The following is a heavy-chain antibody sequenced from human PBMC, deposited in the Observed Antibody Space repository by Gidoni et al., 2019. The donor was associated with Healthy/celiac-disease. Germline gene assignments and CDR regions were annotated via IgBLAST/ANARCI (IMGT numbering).Heavy chain of an antibody. Sequence: QVQLVQSGAEVKKPGSSVKVSCKASGGTFSSYAISWVRQAPGQGLEWMGGIIPIFGTANYAQKFQGRVTITADESTSTAYMELSSLRSEDTAVYYCARLEDSGYDSYYYYGMDVWGQGTTVTVSS. J-gene: IGHJ6*02. D-gene: IGHD5-12*01. CDR2: IIPIFGTA. CDR3: ARLEDSGYDSYYYYGMDV. V-gene: IGHV1-69*01. CDR1: GGTFSSYA.